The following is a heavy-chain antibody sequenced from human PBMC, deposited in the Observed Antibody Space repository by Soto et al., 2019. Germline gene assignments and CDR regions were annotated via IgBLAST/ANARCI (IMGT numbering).Heavy chain of an antibody. V-gene: IGHV4-34*01. D-gene: IGHD3-22*01. Sequence: SETMSLTCAVYGGPFRGPSWTWIRQSPGKGLEWIGAITHSGRVNYSPSLKSRVTISLDTSKNQFSLTLSAVPAADTAMYYCSTRAYDTNGYYRYDPWGQGTRIAVST. CDR2: ITHSGRV. CDR1: GGPFRGPS. CDR3: STRAYDTNGYYRYDP. J-gene: IGHJ5*01.